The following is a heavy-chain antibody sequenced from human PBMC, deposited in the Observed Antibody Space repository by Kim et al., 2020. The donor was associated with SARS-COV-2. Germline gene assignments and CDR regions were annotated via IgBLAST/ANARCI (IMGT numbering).Heavy chain of an antibody. J-gene: IGHJ6*03. V-gene: IGHV3-30*01. Sequence: SVKGRFTISRDNSKNTLYLQMNSLRPEDTAVYYCARGRDCRSQCGYYYMDVWGKGTTVTVSS. D-gene: IGHD2-21*01. CDR3: ARGRDCRSQCGYYYMDV.